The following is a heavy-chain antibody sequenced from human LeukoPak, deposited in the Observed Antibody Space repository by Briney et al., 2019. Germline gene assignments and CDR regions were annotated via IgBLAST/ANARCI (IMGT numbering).Heavy chain of an antibody. Sequence: SETLSLTCTVSGGSISSYYWSWIRQPAGKGLEWIGRIYTSGSTNCNPSLKSRVTMSVDTSKNQFSLKLSSVTAADTAVYYCARARIAVAGTGSYWYFDLWGRGILVTVSS. CDR3: ARARIAVAGTGSYWYFDL. D-gene: IGHD6-19*01. V-gene: IGHV4-4*07. CDR1: GGSISSYY. J-gene: IGHJ2*01. CDR2: IYTSGST.